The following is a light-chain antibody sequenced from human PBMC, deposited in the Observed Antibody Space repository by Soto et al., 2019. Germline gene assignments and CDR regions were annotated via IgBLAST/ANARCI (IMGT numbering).Light chain of an antibody. CDR3: QQYNNFAIT. Sequence: DIQMTQSPSSLSASVGDRVTITCQASQDISNYLNWYQQKPGKAPKLLIYRASNLETGVTSRFSGSGSGTDFTFTISNLQPEDIATYYCQQYNNFAITFGQGTRLEIK. CDR2: RAS. J-gene: IGKJ5*01. V-gene: IGKV1-33*01. CDR1: QDISNY.